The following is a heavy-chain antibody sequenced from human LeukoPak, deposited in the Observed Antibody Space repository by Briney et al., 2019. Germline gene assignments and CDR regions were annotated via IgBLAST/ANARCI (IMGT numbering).Heavy chain of an antibody. CDR3: ARDSYVGATHYFDY. Sequence: ASVKVSCKASGYTFPSYGISWVRQAPGQGLEWMGWIGGYNGNTKYAQNHQGRVTMTTDTSTSTTYMELRSLRSDDTAVYYCARDSYVGATHYFDYWGQGTLVTVSS. J-gene: IGHJ4*02. D-gene: IGHD1-26*01. V-gene: IGHV1-18*01. CDR1: GYTFPSYG. CDR2: IGGYNGNT.